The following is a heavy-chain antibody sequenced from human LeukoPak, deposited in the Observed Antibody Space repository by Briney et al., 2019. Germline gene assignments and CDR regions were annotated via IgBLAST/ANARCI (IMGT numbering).Heavy chain of an antibody. Sequence: GGSLRLSCAASGFTFSSYSMNWVRQAPGKGLEWVSSISSSSSYIYYADSVKGRFTISRDNAKNSLYLQMNSLRAEDTAVYYCARSLGLLGRGSDYWGQGTLVTVSS. CDR3: ARSLGLLGRGSDY. CDR1: GFTFSSYS. V-gene: IGHV3-21*01. CDR2: ISSSSSYI. D-gene: IGHD7-27*01. J-gene: IGHJ4*02.